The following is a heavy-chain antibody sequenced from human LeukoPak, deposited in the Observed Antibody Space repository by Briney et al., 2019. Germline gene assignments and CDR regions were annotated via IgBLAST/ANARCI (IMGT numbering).Heavy chain of an antibody. J-gene: IGHJ4*02. CDR1: GFTFSSCG. CDR3: ATETIGRHYDY. D-gene: IGHD1-14*01. V-gene: IGHV3-21*01. Sequence: GGSLSLSCAASGFTFSSCGVTWVRQAPGKGLEWGSSSGPTGTDRYYADSVRGRFTSSRDNAKTAMSLQMDSLRDEDTAVYYCATETIGRHYDYWGQGTLLTVSS. CDR2: SGPTGTDR.